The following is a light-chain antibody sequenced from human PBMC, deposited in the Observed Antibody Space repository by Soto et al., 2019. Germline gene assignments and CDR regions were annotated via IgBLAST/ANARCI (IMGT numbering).Light chain of an antibody. J-gene: IGLJ1*01. CDR3: ASWDDSLNGLL. CDR1: SSNIGINA. CDR2: DNN. Sequence: QSVLTQPPSASGTPGQRVTISCSGSSSNIGINAVNWYQQLPGTAPKLLMYDNNQRPSGVPDQVSGSKSGTSASLAISGLQSDDEADYYCASWDDSLNGLLFGTGTKLTVL. V-gene: IGLV1-44*01.